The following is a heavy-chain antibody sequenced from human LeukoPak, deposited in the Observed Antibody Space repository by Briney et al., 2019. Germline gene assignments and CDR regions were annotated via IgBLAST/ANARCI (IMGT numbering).Heavy chain of an antibody. V-gene: IGHV3-23*01. CDR2: ISGSGGST. CDR3: AKERLLWFGELLSPFAT. J-gene: IGHJ5*02. Sequence: GGSLRLSCAASGFTFSSYAMSWVRQAPGKGLEWVSAISGSGGSTYYADSVKGRFTISRDNSKNTLYLQMNSLRAEDTAVYYCAKERLLWFGELLSPFATWGRGTLVTVSS. D-gene: IGHD3-10*01. CDR1: GFTFSSYA.